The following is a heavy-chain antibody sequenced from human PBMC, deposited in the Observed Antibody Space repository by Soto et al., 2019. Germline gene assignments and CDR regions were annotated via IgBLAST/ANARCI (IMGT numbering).Heavy chain of an antibody. CDR2: IYPGDSDT. CDR3: AREAGVGYCTNGVCPVGY. D-gene: IGHD2-8*01. CDR1: GYSFTSYW. J-gene: IGHJ4*02. V-gene: IGHV5-51*01. Sequence: GSLKISCKGSGYSFTSYWIGWVRQMPVKGLEWMGTIYPGDSDTRYSPSFQGQVTISADKSISTAYLQWSSLKASDTAMYYCAREAGVGYCTNGVCPVGYWGQGALVTVSS.